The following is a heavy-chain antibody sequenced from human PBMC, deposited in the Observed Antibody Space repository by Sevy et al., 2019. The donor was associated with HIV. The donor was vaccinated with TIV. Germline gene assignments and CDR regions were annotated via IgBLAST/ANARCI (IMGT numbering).Heavy chain of an antibody. CDR3: ARDLPGDSRMDV. CDR1: GFSFSSYE. CDR2: ISSSGTTI. D-gene: IGHD3-22*01. J-gene: IGHJ6*02. V-gene: IGHV3-48*03. Sequence: GGSLRLSCAASGFSFSSYEMNWVRQAPGKGLEWFSYISSSGTTIYYADSVKGRFTVSRDNAKNSLYPQMNSLRGEDTSVYYCARDLPGDSRMDVWGQGTTVTVSS.